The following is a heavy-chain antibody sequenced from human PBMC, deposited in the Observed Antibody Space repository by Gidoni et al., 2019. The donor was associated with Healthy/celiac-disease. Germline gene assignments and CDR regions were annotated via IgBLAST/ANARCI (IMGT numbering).Heavy chain of an antibody. J-gene: IGHJ6*02. Sequence: VQLVESAGGLVQPGRSLRLSCAAPGFNFSSYGMHWVRQAPGKGLEWVAVIWYDGSNKYYADSVKGRFTISRDNSKNTLYLQMHSLRAEDTAVYYCASAEYSYGSYYYYGMDVWGQGTTVTVSS. CDR1: GFNFSSYG. CDR3: ASAEYSYGSYYYYGMDV. D-gene: IGHD5-18*01. CDR2: IWYDGSNK. V-gene: IGHV3-33*01.